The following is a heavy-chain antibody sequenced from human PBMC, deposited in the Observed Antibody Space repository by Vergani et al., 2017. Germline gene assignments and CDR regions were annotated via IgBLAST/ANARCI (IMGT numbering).Heavy chain of an antibody. Sequence: EVQLVESGGGLVQPGGSLSLSCAASGFTFSSYEMNWVRQAPGKGLEWVSYISSSGSTIYYADSVKGRFTISRDNAKNSLYLQMNSLRAEDTAVYYCARAVGAAIQLYYFDYWGQGTLVTVSS. CDR1: GFTFSSYE. J-gene: IGHJ4*02. D-gene: IGHD2-21*02. CDR2: ISSSGSTI. V-gene: IGHV3-48*03. CDR3: ARAVGAAIQLYYFDY.